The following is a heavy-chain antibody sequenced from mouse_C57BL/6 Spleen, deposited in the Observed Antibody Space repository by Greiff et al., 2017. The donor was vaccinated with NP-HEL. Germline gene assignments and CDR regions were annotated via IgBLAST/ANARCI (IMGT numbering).Heavy chain of an antibody. J-gene: IGHJ1*03. D-gene: IGHD1-1*01. CDR1: GFTFTDYY. CDR2: IRNKANGYTT. V-gene: IGHV7-3*01. CDR3: ARYPTVVPDWYFDV. Sequence: EVQGVESGGGLVQPGGSLSLSCAASGFTFTDYYMSWVRQPPGKALEWLGFIRNKANGYTTEYSASVKGRFTISRDNSQSILYLQMNALRAEDSATYYCARYPTVVPDWYFDVWGTGTTVTVSS.